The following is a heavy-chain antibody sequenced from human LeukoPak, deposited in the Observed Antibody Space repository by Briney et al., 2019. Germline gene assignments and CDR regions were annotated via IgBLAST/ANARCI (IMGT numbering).Heavy chain of an antibody. D-gene: IGHD1-14*01. Sequence: GGSLRLSCVASGFSVSRNYMSWVRRAPGKGLEWVSLIYSGGSRYDADSMKGRLTISRDNAKNSLFLQMNSLRAEDTAVYYCATEPLYYYYMDVWGKGTTVTVSS. V-gene: IGHV3-53*01. CDR1: GFSVSRNY. CDR2: IYSGGSR. J-gene: IGHJ6*03. CDR3: ATEPLYYYYMDV.